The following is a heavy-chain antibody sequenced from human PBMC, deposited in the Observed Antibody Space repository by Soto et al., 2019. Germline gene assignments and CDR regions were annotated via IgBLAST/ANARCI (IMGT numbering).Heavy chain of an antibody. CDR3: ARGRSYYDILTGYSASVAYFDY. Sequence: PSETLSLTCTVSGGSISSYYWSLIRQPPGKGLGWIGYIYYSGSTNYNPSLKSRVTISVDTSKNQFSLKLSSVTAADTAVYYCARGRSYYDILTGYSASVAYFDYWGQGTLVTDSS. J-gene: IGHJ4*02. V-gene: IGHV4-59*01. CDR1: GGSISSYY. CDR2: IYYSGST. D-gene: IGHD3-9*01.